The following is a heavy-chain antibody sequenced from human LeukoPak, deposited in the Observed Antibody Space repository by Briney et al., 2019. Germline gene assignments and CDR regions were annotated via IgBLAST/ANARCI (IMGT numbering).Heavy chain of an antibody. V-gene: IGHV4-59*08. D-gene: IGHD3-10*01. CDR2: IYYSGGT. CDR3: ARQIWFGGNEDAFDI. CDR1: GGSISSYS. J-gene: IGHJ3*02. Sequence: PSETLSLTCTVSGGSISSYSWSWVRQPPGKGLEWIGYIYYSGGTNYNPSLKSRVTISVDTAKNQFSLMLSSVTAADTAVYYCARQIWFGGNEDAFDIWGQGTMVTVSS.